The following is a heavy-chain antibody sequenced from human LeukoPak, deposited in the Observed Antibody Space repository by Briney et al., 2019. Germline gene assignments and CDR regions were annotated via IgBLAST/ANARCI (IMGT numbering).Heavy chain of an antibody. Sequence: GGSLRLSCAASGFTFSRYWMSWVRQAPGKGLEWVASINEDGSEKNYVDSVRGRFTISRDNAKNSPHLQMNSLRGEDTAMYYCARFPTGFDYWGQGTLVTVSS. J-gene: IGHJ4*02. CDR3: ARFPTGFDY. CDR2: INEDGSEK. D-gene: IGHD4-17*01. CDR1: GFTFSRYW. V-gene: IGHV3-7*05.